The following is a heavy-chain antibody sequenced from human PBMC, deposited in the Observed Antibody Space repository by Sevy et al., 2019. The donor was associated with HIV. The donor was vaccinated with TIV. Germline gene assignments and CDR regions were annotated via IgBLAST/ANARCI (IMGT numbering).Heavy chain of an antibody. CDR1: GFSFKDAW. CDR3: TTGHCSPRVCQDF. J-gene: IGHJ4*02. Sequence: GGSLRLSCEASGFSFKDAWMSWVRQAPGKGLEWVGRIKKKTDDGPTDYGTPVKGRFTVSRDDSKNTLFLQMNSLKIDDTGVYYCTTGHCSPRVCQDFWGLGTLVTVSS. D-gene: IGHD2-15*01. V-gene: IGHV3-15*01. CDR2: IKKKTDDGPT.